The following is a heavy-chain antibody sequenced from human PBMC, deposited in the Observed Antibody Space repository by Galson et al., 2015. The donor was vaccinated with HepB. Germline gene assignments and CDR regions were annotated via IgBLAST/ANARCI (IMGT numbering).Heavy chain of an antibody. CDR2: IKQDGSEK. Sequence: SLRLSCAASGFTFSSYWKSWVRQAPGKGLEWVANIKQDGSEKYYVDSVKGRFTISRDNAKNSLYLQMNSLRAEDTAVYYCARIRGSWSGDYWGQGTLVTVSS. J-gene: IGHJ4*02. D-gene: IGHD6-13*01. CDR1: GFTFSSYW. CDR3: ARIRGSWSGDY. V-gene: IGHV3-7*03.